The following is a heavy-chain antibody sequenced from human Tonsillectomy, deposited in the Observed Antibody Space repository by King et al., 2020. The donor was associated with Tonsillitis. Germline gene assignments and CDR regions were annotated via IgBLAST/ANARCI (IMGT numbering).Heavy chain of an antibody. CDR1: GFTFDDYA. V-gene: IGHV3-9*01. CDR2: ISWNSGSI. Sequence: VQLVESGGGLVQPGRSLRLSCAASGFTFDDYAMHWVRQAPGKGLEWVSGISWNSGSIGHADSVKGRFTISRDNAKNSLYLQMNSLRAEDTALYYCAKDNTAYYYYGMDVWGKGTTVTVSS. J-gene: IGHJ6*04. CDR3: AKDNTAYYYYGMDV.